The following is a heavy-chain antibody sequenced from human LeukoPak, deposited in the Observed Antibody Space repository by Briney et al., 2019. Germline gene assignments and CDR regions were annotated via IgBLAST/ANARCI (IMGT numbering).Heavy chain of an antibody. CDR1: GFTFDDYA. CDR2: ISWNSGSI. D-gene: IGHD2-2*02. Sequence: GGSLRLSCAASGFTFDDYAMHWVRQAPGKGLEWVSDISWNSGSIGYADSVKGRFTISRDNSKNTLYLQMNSLRAEDTAVYYCAKAPRCSSTSCYTDYWGQGTLVTVSS. CDR3: AKAPRCSSTSCYTDY. J-gene: IGHJ4*02. V-gene: IGHV3-9*01.